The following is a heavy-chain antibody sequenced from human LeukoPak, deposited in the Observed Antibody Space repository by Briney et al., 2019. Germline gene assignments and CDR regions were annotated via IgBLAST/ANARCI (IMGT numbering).Heavy chain of an antibody. D-gene: IGHD2-15*01. CDR3: ARDGGMNCSGGSCYSLDY. V-gene: IGHV4-30-4*01. Sequence: SETLSLTCTVSGGSISSGDYYWSWIRQPPGKGLEWIGYIYYSVSTYYNPSLKSRVTISVDTSKNQFSLKLSSVTAADTAVYYCARDGGMNCSGGSCYSLDYWGQGTLVTVSS. CDR2: IYYSVST. CDR1: GGSISSGDYY. J-gene: IGHJ4*02.